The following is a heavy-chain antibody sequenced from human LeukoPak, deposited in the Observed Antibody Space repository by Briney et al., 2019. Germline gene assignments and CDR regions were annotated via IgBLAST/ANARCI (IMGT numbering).Heavy chain of an antibody. CDR2: ISGSGGST. V-gene: IGHV3-23*01. J-gene: IGHJ4*02. CDR3: AKIPRAGYNAIDY. D-gene: IGHD5-24*01. Sequence: GGSLRLSCAASGFTFSSYAMSWVRQAPWKGLEWVSAISGSGGSTYYADSVKGRFSISRDNSKNTLYLQMNSLRAEDTAVYYCAKIPRAGYNAIDYWDQGTLVTVSS. CDR1: GFTFSSYA.